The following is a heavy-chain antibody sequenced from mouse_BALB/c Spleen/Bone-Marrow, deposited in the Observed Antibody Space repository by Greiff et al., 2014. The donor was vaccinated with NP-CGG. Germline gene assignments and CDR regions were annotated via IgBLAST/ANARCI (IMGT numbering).Heavy chain of an antibody. CDR2: IYPYNGGT. Sequence: VQLHQSGPELVKPGASVKISCKASGYTFTDYNMHWVKQSHGKSLEWIGYIYPYNGGTVYKQKFKSKATLTVDNSSSTANMELRSLTSEDSAVYYCAGGAAYGYYLGLAYWGQGTLVTVSA. CDR3: AGGAAYGYYLGLAY. D-gene: IGHD2-3*01. CDR1: GYTFTDYN. J-gene: IGHJ3*01. V-gene: IGHV1S29*02.